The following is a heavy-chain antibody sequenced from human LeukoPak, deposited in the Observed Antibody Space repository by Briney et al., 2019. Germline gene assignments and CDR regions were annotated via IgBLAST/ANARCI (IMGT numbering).Heavy chain of an antibody. CDR2: IVRSSGSTT. CDR3: AKDPHDYVWGSYRWNAFDI. Sequence: PGGSLRLSCAASGFTFSDYYMAWIRQAPGRGLEWVSYIVRSSGSTTYYADSVKGRFTISRDDAKNSLFLQMNSLRAEDTAVYYCAKDPHDYVWGSYRWNAFDIWGQGTMVTVSS. D-gene: IGHD3-16*02. CDR1: GFTFSDYY. J-gene: IGHJ3*02. V-gene: IGHV3-11*04.